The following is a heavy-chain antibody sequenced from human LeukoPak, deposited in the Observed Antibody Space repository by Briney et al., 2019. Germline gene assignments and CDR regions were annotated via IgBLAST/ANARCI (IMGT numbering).Heavy chain of an antibody. CDR3: ARDRTYCGGDCYPGDFDY. CDR1: GGTFSSYA. D-gene: IGHD2-21*02. CDR2: VFPILGIP. V-gene: IGHV1-69*04. Sequence: SVKVSCKASGGTFSSYAINWVRQAPGQGLEWMGRVFPILGIPNYAQKFQGRVTITADKSTSTAYMELSSLRSDDTAVYYCARDRTYCGGDCYPGDFDYWGQGTLVTVSS. J-gene: IGHJ4*02.